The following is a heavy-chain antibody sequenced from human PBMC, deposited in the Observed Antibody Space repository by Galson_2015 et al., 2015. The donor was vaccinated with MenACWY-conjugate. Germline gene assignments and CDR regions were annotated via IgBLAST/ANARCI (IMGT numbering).Heavy chain of an antibody. J-gene: IGHJ4*02. CDR1: GFTFSTYW. V-gene: IGHV3-74*01. Sequence: SLRLSCAASGFTFSTYWMHWVRQAPGKGLVWVSRINSDGRSTSYADSVKGRFTISRDNAKNTLYLQMNSLRAEDTAVYYCARLGGYYRTTSRFDYWGQGTLVPVSS. CDR3: ARLGGYYRTTSRFDY. CDR2: INSDGRST. D-gene: IGHD5-18*01.